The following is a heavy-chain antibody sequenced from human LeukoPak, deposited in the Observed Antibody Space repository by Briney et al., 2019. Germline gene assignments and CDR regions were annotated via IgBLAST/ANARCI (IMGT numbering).Heavy chain of an antibody. CDR2: IYYSGST. J-gene: IGHJ4*02. V-gene: IGHV4-39*01. CDR1: GGSISSSSYY. Sequence: PSETLSPTCTVSGGSISSSSYYWGWIRQPPGKGLEWIGSIYYSGSTYYNPSLKSRVTISVDTSKNQFSLKLSSVTAADTAVYYCARQSNVDYWGQGTLVTVSS. CDR3: ARQSNVDY.